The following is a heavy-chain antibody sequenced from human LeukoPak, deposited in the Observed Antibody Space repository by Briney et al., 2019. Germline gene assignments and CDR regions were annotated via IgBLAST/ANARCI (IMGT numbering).Heavy chain of an antibody. CDR1: GFTFRSYG. J-gene: IGHJ4*02. D-gene: IGHD6-13*01. Sequence: GGSLRLSCAASGFTFRSYGMHWVRQAPGKGLEWVAVIWYDGSNKYYADSVKGRFTISRDNSKNTLYLQMNSLRAEDTAVYYCARGDSSSWYYFDYWGQGTLVTVSS. V-gene: IGHV3-33*01. CDR2: IWYDGSNK. CDR3: ARGDSSSWYYFDY.